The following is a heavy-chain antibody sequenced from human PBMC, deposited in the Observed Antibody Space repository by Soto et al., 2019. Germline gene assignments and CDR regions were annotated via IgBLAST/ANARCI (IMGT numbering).Heavy chain of an antibody. CDR3: ERETDTSMVDY. D-gene: IGHD5-18*01. Sequence: QVQLVQSGAEVKKPGASVKVSCQTSGYNFSAYYFNWVRQAAGQGPEWMGWLNPRNGQTGYVQKFRGRVTMTRDTSIATVYLELSRRTSEDTAIYFCERETDTSMVDYGGQGTLVTVSS. CDR1: GYNFSAYY. J-gene: IGHJ4*02. CDR2: LNPRNGQT. V-gene: IGHV1-8*01.